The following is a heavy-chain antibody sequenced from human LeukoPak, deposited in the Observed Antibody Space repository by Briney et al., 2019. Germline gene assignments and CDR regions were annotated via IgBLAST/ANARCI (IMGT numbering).Heavy chain of an antibody. J-gene: IGHJ6*03. CDR2: INHSGST. V-gene: IGHV4-34*01. CDR1: GGSFSGYY. Sequence: SETLSLTCAVSGGSFSGYYWNWIRQPPGKGLEWIGEINHSGSTNYNSSLKSRVTISVDTSKNQFSLKLSSVTAADTAVYYCARTTEGYCRGGSCYYYYYYMDVWGKGTTVTVSS. D-gene: IGHD2-15*01. CDR3: ARTTEGYCRGGSCYYYYYYMDV.